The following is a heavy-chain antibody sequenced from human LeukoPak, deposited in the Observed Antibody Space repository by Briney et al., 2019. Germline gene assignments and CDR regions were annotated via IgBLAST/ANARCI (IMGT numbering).Heavy chain of an antibody. J-gene: IGHJ6*02. D-gene: IGHD3-10*01. Sequence: GGSLRLSCAASGLSYSDSYMTWIRQAPGKGLEWVGFIRSKAYGGTTEYAASVKGRFTISRDDSKSIAYLQMNSLKTEDTAVYYCTRDVGSGISHGMDVWGQGTTVTVSS. CDR3: TRDVGSGISHGMDV. CDR1: GLSYSDSY. V-gene: IGHV3-49*03. CDR2: IRSKAYGGTT.